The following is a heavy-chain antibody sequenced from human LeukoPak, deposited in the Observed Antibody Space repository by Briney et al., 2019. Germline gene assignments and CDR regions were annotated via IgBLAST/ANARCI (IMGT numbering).Heavy chain of an antibody. CDR3: ARANIVVVPAATGRGSNWFDP. CDR2: INPNSGGT. CDR1: GYTFTSYY. Sequence: ASVKGSCKASGYTFTSYYMHWVRQAPGQGLEWMGWINPNSGGTNYAQKFQGRVTMTRDTSISTAYMELSRLRSDDTAVYYCARANIVVVPAATGRGSNWFDPWGQGTLVTVSS. V-gene: IGHV1-2*02. D-gene: IGHD2-2*01. J-gene: IGHJ5*02.